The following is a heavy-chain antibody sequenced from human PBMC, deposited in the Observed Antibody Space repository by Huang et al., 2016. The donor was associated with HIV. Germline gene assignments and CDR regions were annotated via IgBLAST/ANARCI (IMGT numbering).Heavy chain of an antibody. J-gene: IGHJ4*02. CDR2: SDYRGST. D-gene: IGHD3-10*01. V-gene: IGHV4-39*01. CDR3: ARLPGSITMIRGVITDPY. Sequence: QLQLQESGPGLVKPSETLSLTCTVSGGSIRSDNYYWGWIRQPPGKGLEWIGSSDYRGSTYSNPALKRRVTITGDTSKNQFSLKMRSVTAADTAVYYCARLPGSITMIRGVITDPYWGQGTLVTVSS. CDR1: GGSIRSDNYY.